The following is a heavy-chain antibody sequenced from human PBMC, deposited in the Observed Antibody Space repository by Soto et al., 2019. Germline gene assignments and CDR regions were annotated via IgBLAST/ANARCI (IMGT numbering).Heavy chain of an antibody. CDR3: VRGGGGGLFDP. CDR1: GFTFNTYA. J-gene: IGHJ5*02. D-gene: IGHD2-15*01. V-gene: IGHV3-23*01. CDR2: ISGSGGST. Sequence: GSLRLSCAASGFTFNTYAMSWVRQAPGKGLEWVSAISGSGGSTHYADSVKGRFTISRDNSKRSLYLQMMSLTAEDTAIYYCVRGGGGGLFDPWGQGTMVTVSS.